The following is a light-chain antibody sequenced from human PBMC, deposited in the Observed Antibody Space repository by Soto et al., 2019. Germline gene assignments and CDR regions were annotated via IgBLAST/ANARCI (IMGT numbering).Light chain of an antibody. CDR3: GAWDSSLRVVL. CDR2: DTD. V-gene: IGLV1-51*01. J-gene: IGLJ3*02. CDR1: SSNIGASY. Sequence: QSVLTQPPSMSAAPGQKITISCSGSSSNIGASYVFWYQQFPGTAPKLLIYDTDKRPSGIPDRFSGSKSGTSATLGITRLQTGEEADYYCGAWDSSLRVVLFGGGTKLTVL.